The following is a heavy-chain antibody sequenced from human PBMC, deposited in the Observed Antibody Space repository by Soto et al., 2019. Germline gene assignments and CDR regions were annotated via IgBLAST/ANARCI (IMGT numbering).Heavy chain of an antibody. CDR1: GGTFSSYA. Sequence: SVKVSCKASGGTFSSYAIGWVRQAPGQGLEWMGGISAIIGTTNYAQKLQGRVTITADASTSTAYMELRSLRSDDTAVYYWARESSYDSSGYYFYWCQGTLVTVSS. CDR2: ISAIIGTT. J-gene: IGHJ4*02. D-gene: IGHD3-22*01. V-gene: IGHV1-69*13. CDR3: ARESSYDSSGYYFY.